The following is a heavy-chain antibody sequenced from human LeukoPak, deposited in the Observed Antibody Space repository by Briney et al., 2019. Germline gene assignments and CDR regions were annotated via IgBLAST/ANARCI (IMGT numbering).Heavy chain of an antibody. V-gene: IGHV3-33*01. D-gene: IGHD2/OR15-2a*01. CDR1: GFTFSTYG. CDR2: IWHDGSHK. J-gene: IGHJ3*01. CDR3: VRGWGSTVYASAFDV. Sequence: GGSLRLSCAASGFTFSTYGMHWVRQAPGKGLEWVTVIWHDGSHKDYADSVKGRFTISRDNSKNTLYLQMNDLRAEDTAMYYCVRGWGSTVYASAFDVWGQGTMVTVSS.